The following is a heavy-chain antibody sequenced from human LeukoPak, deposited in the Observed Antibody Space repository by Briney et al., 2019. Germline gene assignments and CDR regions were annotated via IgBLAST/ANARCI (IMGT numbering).Heavy chain of an antibody. CDR2: IIPILGIA. Sequence: ASVKVSCKASGGTFSSYAISWVRQAPGQGLERMGRIIPILGIANYAQKFQGRVTITADKSTSTAYMELSSLRSEDTAVYYCARDHSPYYYDSSGYYSGCWGQGTLVTVSS. CDR3: ARDHSPYYYDSSGYYSGC. V-gene: IGHV1-69*04. J-gene: IGHJ4*02. D-gene: IGHD3-22*01. CDR1: GGTFSSYA.